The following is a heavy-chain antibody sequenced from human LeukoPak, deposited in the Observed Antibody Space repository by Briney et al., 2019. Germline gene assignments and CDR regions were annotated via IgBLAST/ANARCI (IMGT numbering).Heavy chain of an antibody. J-gene: IGHJ4*02. CDR2: IRYDGTNK. D-gene: IGHD2-2*01. CDR3: AKGYCGGTSCYSGLD. Sequence: GGSLRLSCAASGFTFSSYGMHWVRQAPGKGLEWVAFIRYDGTNKYYADSVKGRFTISRDNSKNTLSLQMNGLRPEDTAVYYCAKGYCGGTSCYSGLDWGQGTLVTVSS. CDR1: GFTFSSYG. V-gene: IGHV3-30*02.